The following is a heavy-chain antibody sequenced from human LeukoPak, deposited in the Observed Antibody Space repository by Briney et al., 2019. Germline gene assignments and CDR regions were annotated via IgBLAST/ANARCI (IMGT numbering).Heavy chain of an antibody. V-gene: IGHV3-48*01. Sequence: GGPLRLSCAASGFTFSSYSMNWVRRAPGKGLEWVSYITFSSSIIYYADSVKGRFTISRDNAKNSLYLQMNSLRAEDTAVYYCARGLVRYALDIWGQGTMVTVSS. D-gene: IGHD6-19*01. CDR2: ITFSSSII. CDR1: GFTFSSYS. J-gene: IGHJ3*02. CDR3: ARGLVRYALDI.